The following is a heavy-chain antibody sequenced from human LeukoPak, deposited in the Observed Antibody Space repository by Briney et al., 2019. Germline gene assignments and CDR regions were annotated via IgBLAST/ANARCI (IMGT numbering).Heavy chain of an antibody. CDR1: GFTFSSYG. Sequence: TGGSLRLSCAASGFTFSSYGMHWVRQAPGKGLEWVAVIWYDGSNKYYADSVKGRFTISRDNSKNTLYLQMNSLRVRDDAVDVCYREIYGVGSYYLYNWFDPWGQGTLVTVSS. J-gene: IGHJ5*02. CDR2: IWYDGSNK. CDR3: YREIYGVGSYYLYNWFDP. D-gene: IGHD3-10*01. V-gene: IGHV3-33*01.